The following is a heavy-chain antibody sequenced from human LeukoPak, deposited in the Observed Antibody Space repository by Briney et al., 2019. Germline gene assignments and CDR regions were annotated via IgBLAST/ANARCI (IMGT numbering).Heavy chain of an antibody. CDR1: GRSHSLGDYH. V-gene: IGHV4-30-4*01. Sequence: SHPLSLLCTLSGRSHSLGDYHCSSVRQPPAKGLERIGYIYYNGTPYYHPSLQSHVTISLDTSKNHFSLKLSSVTAADTAVYYCARELLQGETDYWGQGTLVTVSS. D-gene: IGHD2/OR15-2a*01. CDR3: ARELLQGETDY. J-gene: IGHJ4*02. CDR2: IYYNGTP.